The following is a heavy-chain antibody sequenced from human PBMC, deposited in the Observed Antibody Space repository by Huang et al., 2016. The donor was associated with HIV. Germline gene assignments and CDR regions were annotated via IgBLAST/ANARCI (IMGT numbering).Heavy chain of an antibody. CDR2: IRKDGSVK. CDR3: ATKADAMDV. J-gene: IGHJ6*02. D-gene: IGHD2-8*01. Sequence: LVESGGGLVRPGGSLRLSCAGSTVTFSAYWMTWVRQSPGQGLGWVASIRKDGSVKHYVDSVEGRFNISRDNGKKLLFLEMRSLGVDDTAVYFCATKADAMDVWGQGTTVIVSS. CDR1: TVTFSAYW. V-gene: IGHV3-7*01.